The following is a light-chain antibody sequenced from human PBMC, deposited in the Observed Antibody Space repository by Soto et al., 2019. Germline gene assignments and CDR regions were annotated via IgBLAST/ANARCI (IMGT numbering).Light chain of an antibody. Sequence: DIQMTQSPSSLSASVGDRVTITCRASQSISSYLNWYQHKPGKAPKLLIYDASSLESGVPSRFSGRRSGTEFTLTISSLQPDDFGTYYCQQYESYSPLTFGGGTKVDIK. CDR3: QQYESYSPLT. V-gene: IGKV1-5*01. J-gene: IGKJ4*01. CDR2: DAS. CDR1: QSISSY.